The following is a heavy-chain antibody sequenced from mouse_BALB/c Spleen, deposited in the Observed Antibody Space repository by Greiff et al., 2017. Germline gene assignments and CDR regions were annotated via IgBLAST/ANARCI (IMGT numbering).Heavy chain of an antibody. V-gene: IGHV2-6-7*01. CDR3: ARVPADYDYGRENDYAMDY. Sequence: QVQLKESGPGLVAPSQSLSITCTVSGFSLTGYGVNWVRQPPGKGLEWLGMIWGDGSTDYNSALKSRLSISKDNSKSQVFLKMNSLQTDDTARYYCARVPADYDYGRENDYAMDYWGQGTSVTVSS. CDR2: IWGDGST. D-gene: IGHD2-4*01. J-gene: IGHJ4*01. CDR1: GFSLTGYG.